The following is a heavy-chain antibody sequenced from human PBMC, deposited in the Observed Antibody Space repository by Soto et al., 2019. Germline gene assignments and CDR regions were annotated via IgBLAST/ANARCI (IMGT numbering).Heavy chain of an antibody. V-gene: IGHV1-3*01. CDR2: INAGNGNT. J-gene: IGHJ4*02. Sequence: QVQLVQSGAEVKKPGASEKVSCKASGYTFTSYAMHWVRQAPGQRLEWMGWINAGNGNTKYSQKFQGRVTITRDTSASTAYMELSSLRSEDTAVYYCARGGYCTNGVCFDYWGQGTLVTVSS. D-gene: IGHD2-8*01. CDR3: ARGGYCTNGVCFDY. CDR1: GYTFTSYA.